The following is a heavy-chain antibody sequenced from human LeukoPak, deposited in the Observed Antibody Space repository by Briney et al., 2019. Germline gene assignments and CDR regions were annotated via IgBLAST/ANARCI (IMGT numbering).Heavy chain of an antibody. J-gene: IGHJ4*02. V-gene: IGHV1-69*04. CDR3: ARAADYYDSSRAYYFDY. D-gene: IGHD3-22*01. Sequence: SVKVSCKASGGTFSSYAISWVRQAPGQGLEWMGRIIPILGIANYAQKFQGRVTITADKSASTAYMELSSLRSEDTAVYYCARAADYYDSSRAYYFDYWGQGTLVTVSS. CDR2: IIPILGIA. CDR1: GGTFSSYA.